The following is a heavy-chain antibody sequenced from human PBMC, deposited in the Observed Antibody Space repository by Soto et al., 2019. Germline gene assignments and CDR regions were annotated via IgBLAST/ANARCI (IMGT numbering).Heavy chain of an antibody. J-gene: IGHJ5*02. CDR3: ARGRSIAAAGHNWFDP. D-gene: IGHD6-13*01. CDR2: IYYSGST. V-gene: IGHV4-39*01. Sequence: TSETLSLTCTVSGGSISSSSYYWGWIRQPPGKGLEWIGSIYYSGSTYYNPSLKSRVTISVDTSKNQFSLKLSSVTAADTAVYYCARGRSIAAAGHNWFDPWGQGTLVTVSS. CDR1: GGSISSSSYY.